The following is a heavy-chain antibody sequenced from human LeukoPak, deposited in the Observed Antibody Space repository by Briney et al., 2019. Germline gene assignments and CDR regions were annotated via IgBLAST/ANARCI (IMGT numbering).Heavy chain of an antibody. J-gene: IGHJ4*02. D-gene: IGHD4/OR15-4a*01. Sequence: GGSLRLSCAASGFTFSDQWMHWVRQGPEKGLVWVSRINGDGSSTAYADFVKGRFTISRDNARNTLSLQMYSLRIEDTAIYYCVKGAPFDYWGQGTLVAASS. CDR1: GFTFSDQW. CDR2: INGDGSST. V-gene: IGHV3-74*03. CDR3: VKGAPFDY.